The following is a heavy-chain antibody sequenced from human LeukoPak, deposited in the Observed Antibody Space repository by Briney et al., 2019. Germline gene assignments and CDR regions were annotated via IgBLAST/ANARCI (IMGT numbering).Heavy chain of an antibody. D-gene: IGHD3-10*01. CDR3: AREMGFGELLFDY. Sequence: ASVKVSCKASGYSFTGSYMHWVRQAPGQGLEWMGWINPNSGGTNYAQTFQGRVTMTGDTSISTAYMELSRLRSDDTAVYYCAREMGFGELLFDYWGQGTLVTVSS. CDR1: GYSFTGSY. CDR2: INPNSGGT. V-gene: IGHV1-2*02. J-gene: IGHJ4*02.